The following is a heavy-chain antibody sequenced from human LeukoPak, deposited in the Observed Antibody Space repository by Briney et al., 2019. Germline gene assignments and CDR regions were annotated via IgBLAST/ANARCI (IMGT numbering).Heavy chain of an antibody. V-gene: IGHV4-39*01. CDR3: ARGAGGDTVIVPTAMGFDY. D-gene: IGHD2-2*01. J-gene: IGHJ4*02. CDR2: IYYSGST. Sequence: PSETLSLTCTVSGGSISSSSYYWGWIRQPPGKGLEWIGTIYYSGSTYYNPSLKSRVTISVDTSKNQFSLKLSSVTAADTAVYYCARGAGGDTVIVPTAMGFDYWGQGTLVTVSS. CDR1: GGSISSSSYY.